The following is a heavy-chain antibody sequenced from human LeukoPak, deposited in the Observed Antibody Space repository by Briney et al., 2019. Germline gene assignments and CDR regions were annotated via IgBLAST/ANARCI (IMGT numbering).Heavy chain of an antibody. CDR1: GGTFSSYA. V-gene: IGHV1-69*01. Sequence: ASVKVSCKASGGTFSSYAISWVRQAPGQGLEWMGGIIPIFGTANYAQKFQGRVTITADESTSTAYMELSSLRSEDTAGYYCARDSNNYEYYYYYLDLWGKGTTVTVSS. CDR3: ARDSNNYEYYYYYLDL. J-gene: IGHJ6*03. CDR2: IIPIFGTA. D-gene: IGHD4-11*01.